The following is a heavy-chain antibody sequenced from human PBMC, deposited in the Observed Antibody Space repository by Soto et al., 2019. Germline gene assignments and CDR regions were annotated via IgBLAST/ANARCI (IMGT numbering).Heavy chain of an antibody. Sequence: SETLYLTCTVSGGSISSYYWSWIRQPPGKGLEWIGYIYYSGSTNYNPSLKSRVTISVDTSKNQFSLKLSSVTAADTAVYYCARLRGGSCDYWGQGTLVTVSS. D-gene: IGHD2-15*01. CDR1: GGSISSYY. CDR3: ARLRGGSCDY. V-gene: IGHV4-59*01. CDR2: IYYSGST. J-gene: IGHJ4*02.